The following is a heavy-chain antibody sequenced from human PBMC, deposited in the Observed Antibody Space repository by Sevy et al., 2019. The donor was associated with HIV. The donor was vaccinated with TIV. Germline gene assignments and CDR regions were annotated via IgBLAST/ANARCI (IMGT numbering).Heavy chain of an antibody. CDR2: ISYAGDNK. Sequence: GGSLRLSCAASGFAFSDYAMHWVRQAPGKGLEWVAAISYAGDNKNFADSVKGRFTVSKDNSKNTLYLEMNSLRAEDTAVYYCAKAHADWSGGTCYTAHYYYDMDVWGRGAKVTVS. V-gene: IGHV3-30*18. D-gene: IGHD2-15*01. CDR3: AKAHADWSGGTCYTAHYYYDMDV. J-gene: IGHJ6*02. CDR1: GFAFSDYA.